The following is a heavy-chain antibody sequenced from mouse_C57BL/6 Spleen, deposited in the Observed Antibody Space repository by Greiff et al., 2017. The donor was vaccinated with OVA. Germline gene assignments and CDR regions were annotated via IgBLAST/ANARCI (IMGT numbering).Heavy chain of an antibody. V-gene: IGHV1-64*01. CDR3: ARDDLYYAMDY. D-gene: IGHD2-3*01. CDR2: IHPNSGST. CDR1: GYTFTSYW. J-gene: IGHJ4*01. Sequence: VKLQQPGAELVKPGASVKLSCKASGYTFTSYWMHWVKQRPGQGLEWIGMIHPNSGSTNYNEKFKSKATLTVDKSSSTAYMQLSSLTSEDSAVYYCARDDLYYAMDYWGQGTSVTVSS.